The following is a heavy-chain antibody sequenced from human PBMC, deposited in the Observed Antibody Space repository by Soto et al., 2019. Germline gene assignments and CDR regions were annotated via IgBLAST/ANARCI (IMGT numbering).Heavy chain of an antibody. CDR3: ARATVSGAYYYYYMDV. V-gene: IGHV4-59*08. CDR1: GGPISSYY. D-gene: IGHD3-10*01. J-gene: IGHJ6*03. CDR2: IYYSGST. Sequence: SETLSLTCTVSGGPISSYYWSWIRQPPGKGLEWIGYIYYSGSTNYNPSLKSRVTISIDTSKNQFSLKLSSVTAADTAVYYCARATVSGAYYYYYMDVWGKGTTVTVSS.